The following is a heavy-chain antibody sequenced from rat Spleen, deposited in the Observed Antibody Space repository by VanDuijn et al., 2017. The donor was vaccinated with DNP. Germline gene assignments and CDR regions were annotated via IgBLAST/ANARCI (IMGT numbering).Heavy chain of an antibody. Sequence: VQLQESGSGLVKPSQSLSLTCSVTGYSITSNYWGWIRKFPGNKLEYIGHISYSGSTNYNPSLKSRLSITRDTSKNHFLLHLNSVTTEDTATYDCARWTRYVDYWGQGIMVTVSS. V-gene: IGHV3-1*01. D-gene: IGHD1-7*01. J-gene: IGHJ2*01. CDR3: ARWTRYVDY. CDR2: ISYSGST. CDR1: GYSITSNY.